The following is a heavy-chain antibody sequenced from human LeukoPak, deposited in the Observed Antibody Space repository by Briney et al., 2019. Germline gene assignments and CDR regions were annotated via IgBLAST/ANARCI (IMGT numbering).Heavy chain of an antibody. Sequence: SETLSLTCTVSGGSISSSSYXWGXXXXXXXXXXXXTGSIYYSGSTYYNPSLKSRVTISVDTSKNQFSLKLSSVTAADTAVYYCASPLIAVAGSFDYWGQGTLVTVSS. CDR3: ASPLIAVAGSFDY. CDR2: IYYSGST. CDR1: GGSISSSSYX. D-gene: IGHD6-19*01. V-gene: IGHV4-39*01. J-gene: IGHJ4*02.